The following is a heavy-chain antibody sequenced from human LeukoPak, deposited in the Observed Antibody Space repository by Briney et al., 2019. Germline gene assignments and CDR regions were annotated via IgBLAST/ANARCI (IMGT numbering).Heavy chain of an antibody. D-gene: IGHD2-15*01. CDR1: GYSISSGYY. Sequence: SETLSLTCAVSGYSISSGYYWGWIRQPPGKGLEGIGSIYHSGSTYYNPSLKSRVTISVDTSNNQFSLKLSSVTAADTAVYYCARQFVVVAASPLDYWGQGTLVTVSS. J-gene: IGHJ4*02. V-gene: IGHV4-38-2*01. CDR2: IYHSGST. CDR3: ARQFVVVAASPLDY.